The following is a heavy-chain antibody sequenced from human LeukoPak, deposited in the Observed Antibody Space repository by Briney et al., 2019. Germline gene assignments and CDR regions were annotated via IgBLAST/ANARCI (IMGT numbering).Heavy chain of an antibody. Sequence: ASVKVSCKATGYTFTSYGIRWVRQPPGQGLEWMGWISAYNGNKNYAQKLQGRVTMTTDTSTSTDYMELRRLISDDTAVYYCAREPGTPTYIGQFDYWGQGTLVTVSS. CDR2: ISAYNGNK. CDR1: GYTFTSYG. D-gene: IGHD6-13*01. J-gene: IGHJ4*02. CDR3: AREPGTPTYIGQFDY. V-gene: IGHV1-18*01.